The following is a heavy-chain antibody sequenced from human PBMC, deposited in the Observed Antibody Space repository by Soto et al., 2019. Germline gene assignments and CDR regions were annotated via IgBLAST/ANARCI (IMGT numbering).Heavy chain of an antibody. CDR1: GGSISSGGYY. CDR3: ARRYGRYFDF. V-gene: IGHV4-61*08. Sequence: SETLSLTCTVSGGSISSGGYYWSWIRQHPGKGLEWIGYIYYSGSTDYNPSLKSRVTISVDTSKNQFSLKLSSVTAADTAVYYCARRYGRYFDFWGQGTLVTVSS. D-gene: IGHD4-17*01. J-gene: IGHJ4*02. CDR2: IYYSGST.